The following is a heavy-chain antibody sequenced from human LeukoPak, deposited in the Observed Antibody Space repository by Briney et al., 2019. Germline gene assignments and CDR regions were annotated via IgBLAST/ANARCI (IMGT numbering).Heavy chain of an antibody. J-gene: IGHJ5*02. V-gene: IGHV3-23*01. D-gene: IGHD2-8*01. CDR3: AKDLGGYCTNGVCFSGPYVFDP. CDR1: GFTFSSYG. Sequence: GGTLTLSCAASGFTFSSYGMSWVRQAPGKGLEWVSAISGSGGSTYYADSVKGRFTISRDNSKNTLYLQMNSLRAEDTAVYYCAKDLGGYCTNGVCFSGPYVFDPWGQGTLVTVSS. CDR2: ISGSGGST.